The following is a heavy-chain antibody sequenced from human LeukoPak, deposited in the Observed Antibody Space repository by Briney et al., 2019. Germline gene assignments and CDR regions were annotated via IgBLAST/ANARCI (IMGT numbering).Heavy chain of an antibody. CDR3: ARDYVWGSYRYFDY. D-gene: IGHD3-16*02. CDR1: GGSISSSNW. Sequence: SGTLSLTCAVSGGSISSSNWWSWVRQPPGKGLEWIGEIYHSGSTNYNPSLKSRVTISVDKSKNQFSLKLSTVTAADTAVYYCARDYVWGSYRYFDYWGQGTLVTVSS. CDR2: IYHSGST. V-gene: IGHV4-4*02. J-gene: IGHJ4*02.